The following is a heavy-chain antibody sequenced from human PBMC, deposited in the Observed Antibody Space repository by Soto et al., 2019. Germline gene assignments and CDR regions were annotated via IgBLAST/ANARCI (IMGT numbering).Heavy chain of an antibody. D-gene: IGHD6-13*01. CDR1: GFTVSDNY. CDR2: IYSGGST. J-gene: IGHJ4*02. CDR3: AKALRPSTPIQLVPLGMDY. Sequence: PGESLKISCAASGFTVSDNYMSWVRQAPGKGLEWVSLIYSGGSTYYADSVKGRFTISRDNSKNTLYLQMNSLRAEDKAVYYCAKALRPSTPIQLVPLGMDYWGQGTLVTVSS. V-gene: IGHV3-66*01.